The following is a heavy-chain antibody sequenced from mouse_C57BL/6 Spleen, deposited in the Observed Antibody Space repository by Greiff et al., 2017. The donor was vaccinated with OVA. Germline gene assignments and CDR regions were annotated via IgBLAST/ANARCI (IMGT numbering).Heavy chain of an antibody. V-gene: IGHV5-17*01. CDR2: ISSGSSTI. CDR3: ARGTGKSYAMDY. D-gene: IGHD4-1*01. J-gene: IGHJ4*01. CDR1: GFTFSDYG. Sequence: EVKLMESGGGLVKPGGSLKLSCAASGFTFSDYGMHWVRQAPEKGLEWVAYISSGSSTIYYADTVKGRFTISRDNAKNTLFLQMTSLRSEHTAMYYCARGTGKSYAMDYWGQGTSVTVSS.